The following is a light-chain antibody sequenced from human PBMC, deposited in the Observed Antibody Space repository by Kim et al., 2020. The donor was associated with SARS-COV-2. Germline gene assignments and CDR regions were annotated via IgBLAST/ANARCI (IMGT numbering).Light chain of an antibody. CDR2: DAS. CDR3: NEYTSDSWN. V-gene: IGKV1-5*01. Sequence: KTGKAPNLLTYDASNLETGVPSTFSGSGSGAQFTLTISSLQPDEFAIYYCNEYTSDSWNFGQGTKV. J-gene: IGKJ1*01.